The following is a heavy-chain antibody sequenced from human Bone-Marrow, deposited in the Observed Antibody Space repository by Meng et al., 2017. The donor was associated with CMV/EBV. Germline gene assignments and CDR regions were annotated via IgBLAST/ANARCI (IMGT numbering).Heavy chain of an antibody. Sequence: GGSLRLSCAASGFTFSSCAMHWVRQAPGKGLEWVSAISGSGGSTYYADSVKGRFTISRDNSKNTLYLQMNSLRAEDTAVYYCARDLGPSRYCSSTSCTQGGFDYWGQGTLVTVSS. J-gene: IGHJ4*02. D-gene: IGHD2-2*01. V-gene: IGHV3-23*01. CDR3: ARDLGPSRYCSSTSCTQGGFDY. CDR2: ISGSGGST. CDR1: GFTFSSCA.